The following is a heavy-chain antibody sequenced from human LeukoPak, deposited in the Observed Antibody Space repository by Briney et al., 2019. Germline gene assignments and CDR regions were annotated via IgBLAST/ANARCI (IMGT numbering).Heavy chain of an antibody. D-gene: IGHD3-22*01. CDR3: AKDWSPLYYYDSSGYSDY. CDR2: ISYDGSNK. V-gene: IGHV3-30*18. Sequence: QPGRSLRLSCAASGFTFSSYGMHWVRQAPGKGLEWVAVISYDGSNKYYADSVKGRFTISRDNSKNTLYLQTNSLRAEDTAVYYCAKDWSPLYYYDSSGYSDYWGQGTLVTVSS. J-gene: IGHJ4*02. CDR1: GFTFSSYG.